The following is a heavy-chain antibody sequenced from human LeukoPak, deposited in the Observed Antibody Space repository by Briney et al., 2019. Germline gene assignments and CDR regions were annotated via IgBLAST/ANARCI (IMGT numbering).Heavy chain of an antibody. CDR2: IIPIFGTA. D-gene: IGHD3-3*01. CDR1: GGTFSSYA. CDR3: ARVVIDFGVVIPHYSPNYYYGMDL. Sequence: GSSVKVSCTASGGTFSSYAISWVRQAPGQGLEWMGGIIPIFGTANYAQKFQGRVTITADESTSTAYMELSSLRSEDTAVYYCARVVIDFGVVIPHYSPNYYYGMDLWGQGTTVTVSS. V-gene: IGHV1-69*01. J-gene: IGHJ6*02.